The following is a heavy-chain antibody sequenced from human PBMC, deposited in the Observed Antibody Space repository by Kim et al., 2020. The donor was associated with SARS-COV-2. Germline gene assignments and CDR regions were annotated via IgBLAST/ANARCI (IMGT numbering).Heavy chain of an antibody. Sequence: SETLSLTCTVSGGSISSGGYYWSWIRQHPGKGLEWIGYIYYSGSTYYNPSLKSRVTISVDTSKNQFSLKLSSVTAADTAVYYCARNTPIVVVPAATPTMVTKGFDYWGQGTLVTVSS. CDR1: GGSISSGGYY. V-gene: IGHV4-31*03. J-gene: IGHJ4*02. D-gene: IGHD2-2*01. CDR3: ARNTPIVVVPAATPTMVTKGFDY. CDR2: IYYSGST.